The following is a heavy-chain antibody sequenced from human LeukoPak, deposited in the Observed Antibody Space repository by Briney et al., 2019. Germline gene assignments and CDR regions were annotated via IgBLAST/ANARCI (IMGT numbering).Heavy chain of an antibody. CDR3: AREMTIITYSFDS. Sequence: GGSLRLSCAPFGFTFSNYAMSWVRQAPGKGLEWVSAISETGGTIHYADSVRGRFIISRDNSKNTLYLQMNSLRAEDTAVYYCAREMTIITYSFDSWGQGTLVTVSS. V-gene: IGHV3-23*01. J-gene: IGHJ4*02. CDR2: ISETGGTI. D-gene: IGHD5-24*01. CDR1: GFTFSNYA.